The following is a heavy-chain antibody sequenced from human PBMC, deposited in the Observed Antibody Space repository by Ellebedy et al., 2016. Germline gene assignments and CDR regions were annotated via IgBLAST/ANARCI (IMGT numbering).Heavy chain of an antibody. V-gene: IGHV3-7*01. J-gene: IGHJ4*02. D-gene: IGHD2-15*01. CDR2: TKEDGSEK. CDR3: AGGGN. Sequence: GGSLRLSCAASGLTISNYWMSWVRQAPGKGLEWVANTKEDGSEKYYVDSVEGRFTISRDTAKNTLYLQMNSLRDEDTALYYCAGGGNWGQGTLVTVSS. CDR1: GLTISNYW.